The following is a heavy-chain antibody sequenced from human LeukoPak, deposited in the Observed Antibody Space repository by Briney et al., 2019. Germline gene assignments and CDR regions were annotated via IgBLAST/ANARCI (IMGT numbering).Heavy chain of an antibody. J-gene: IGHJ6*03. CDR1: GFIFNSYG. Sequence: PGGSLRLSCAASGFIFNSYGMNWVRQAPGKGLEWVSSISSSSSYIYYADSVKGRFTISRDNAKNSLYLQMNSLRAEDTAVYYCARLMVMFYYYYMDVWGKGTTVTVSS. V-gene: IGHV3-21*01. CDR3: ARLMVMFYYYYMDV. CDR2: ISSSSSYI. D-gene: IGHD3-22*01.